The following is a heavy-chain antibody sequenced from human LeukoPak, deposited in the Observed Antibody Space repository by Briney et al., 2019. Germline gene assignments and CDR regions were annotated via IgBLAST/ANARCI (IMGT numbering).Heavy chain of an antibody. V-gene: IGHV3-20*04. CDR1: GFTFDDYG. J-gene: IGHJ4*02. Sequence: GGSLRLSCAASGFTFDDYGMSWVRQAPGKGLEWVSGINWNGGSTGYADSVKGRFTISRDNAKNSLYLQMNSLRAEDTALYYCARSPTRYCSGGSCYPGVFDYWGQGTLVTVSS. D-gene: IGHD2-15*01. CDR2: INWNGGST. CDR3: ARSPTRYCSGGSCYPGVFDY.